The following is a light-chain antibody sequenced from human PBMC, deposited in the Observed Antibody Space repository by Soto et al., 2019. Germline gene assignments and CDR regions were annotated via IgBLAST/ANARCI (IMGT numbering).Light chain of an antibody. CDR1: SSDVGGYNY. J-gene: IGLJ1*01. CDR3: SSYTSGSTGV. CDR2: DVS. Sequence: QSALTQPASVSGSPGQSITISCTGTSSDVGGYNYVSWYQQHPGKAPKLMIYDVSNRPSGVSNRFSGSKSGNTASLTISGLQAEDEADYYFSSYTSGSTGVFGTGTKLTVL. V-gene: IGLV2-14*03.